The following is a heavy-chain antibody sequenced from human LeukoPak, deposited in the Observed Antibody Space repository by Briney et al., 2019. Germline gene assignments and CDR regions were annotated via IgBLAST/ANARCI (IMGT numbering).Heavy chain of an antibody. CDR3: ANVGSTNWHYAFPI. CDR2: IYHTEST. Sequence: SETLSLTCTVSGFSISSGYSWGWIRQPPGKGLEWIGNIYHTESTNYNPSLKSRVTISADTSKNQFSLKLSSVTAADTAVYSCANVGSTNWHYAFPIWGQGTTVTVSS. D-gene: IGHD1-26*01. V-gene: IGHV4-38-2*02. CDR1: GFSISSGYS. J-gene: IGHJ3*01.